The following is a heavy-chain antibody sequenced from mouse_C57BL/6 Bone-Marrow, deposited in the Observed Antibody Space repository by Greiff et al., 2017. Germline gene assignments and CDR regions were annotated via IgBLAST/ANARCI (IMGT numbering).Heavy chain of an antibody. J-gene: IGHJ2*01. CDR2: IDPSDSYT. D-gene: IGHD2-10*02. V-gene: IGHV1-50*01. CDR1: GYTFTSYW. Sequence: QVQLQQPGAELVKPGASVKLSCKASGYTFTSYWMQWVKQRPGQGLEWIGEIDPSDSYTNYTQKFKGKATLTVDTSSSTAYMQLSSLTSEDSAVYYCARMVWSFDYWGQGTTLTVSS. CDR3: ARMVWSFDY.